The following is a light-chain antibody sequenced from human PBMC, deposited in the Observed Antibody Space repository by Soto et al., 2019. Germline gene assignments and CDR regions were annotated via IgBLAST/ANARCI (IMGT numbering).Light chain of an antibody. Sequence: QPVLTQSSSASASLGSSVNLTCTLSSGHSSYIIAWHQQQPGKAPRYLMKLEGSGSYNKGSGVPDRFSGSSSGADRYLIISNLQFEDEADYYCETWDSNIHWVFGGGTKVTVL. CDR2: LEGSGSY. CDR3: ETWDSNIHWV. J-gene: IGLJ3*02. V-gene: IGLV4-60*02. CDR1: SGHSSYI.